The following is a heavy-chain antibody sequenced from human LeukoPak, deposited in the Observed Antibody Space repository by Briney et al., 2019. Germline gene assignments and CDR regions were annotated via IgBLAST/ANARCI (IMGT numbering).Heavy chain of an antibody. V-gene: IGHV4-4*07. CDR3: ARVRDSSGYYLGAFDV. CDR2: ISNSGNT. D-gene: IGHD3-22*01. CDR1: NGSISSNF. J-gene: IGHJ3*01. Sequence: SDTLSLTCTVSNGSISSNFWSWIRQPAGKGLEWIGRISNSGNTNYNPSLKSRVTMSMDMSKNQFPLRLSSATAADTAIYYCARVRDSSGYYLGAFDVWGQGTKVTVSS.